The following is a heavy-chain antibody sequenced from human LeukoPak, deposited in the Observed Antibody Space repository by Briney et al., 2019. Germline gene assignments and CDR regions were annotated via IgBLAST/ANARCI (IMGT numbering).Heavy chain of an antibody. Sequence: SETLSLTCAVYGGSFSGHYWSWIRQPPGKGLEWIGEINHSGSTNYNPSLKSRVGISIDTSKNQFYLSVDSVTAADTAVYYCATLVWFGELTAFNVWGQGTMVAVSS. D-gene: IGHD3-10*01. CDR3: ATLVWFGELTAFNV. CDR1: GGSFSGHY. CDR2: INHSGST. J-gene: IGHJ3*01. V-gene: IGHV4-34*01.